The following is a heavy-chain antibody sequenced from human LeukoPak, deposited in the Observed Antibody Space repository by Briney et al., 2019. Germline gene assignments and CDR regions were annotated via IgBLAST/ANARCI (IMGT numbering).Heavy chain of an antibody. CDR2: IDPSDSYT. Sequence: GESLKISCKGSGYRFTSYWISWVRQMPGKGLEWMGRIDPSDSYTNYSPSFQGHVTISADKSISTAYLQWSSPKASDTAMYYCARQGRYCSSTSCSYFFDYWGQGTLVTVSS. J-gene: IGHJ4*02. CDR3: ARQGRYCSSTSCSYFFDY. CDR1: GYRFTSYW. V-gene: IGHV5-10-1*01. D-gene: IGHD2-2*01.